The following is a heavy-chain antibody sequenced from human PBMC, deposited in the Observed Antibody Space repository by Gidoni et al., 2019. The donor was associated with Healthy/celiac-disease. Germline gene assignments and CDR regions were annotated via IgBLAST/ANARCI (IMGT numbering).Heavy chain of an antibody. CDR1: GGSFSGYY. CDR3: ARGRYSSSWYTPLAGYYFDY. Sequence: QVQLQQWGAGLLKPSETLSLTCAVYGGSFSGYYWSWFRQPPGKGLEWIGEINHSGSTNYNPSLKSRVTISVDTSKNQFSLKLSSVTAADTAVYYCARGRYSSSWYTPLAGYYFDYWGQGTLVTVSS. D-gene: IGHD6-13*01. J-gene: IGHJ4*02. V-gene: IGHV4-34*01. CDR2: INHSGST.